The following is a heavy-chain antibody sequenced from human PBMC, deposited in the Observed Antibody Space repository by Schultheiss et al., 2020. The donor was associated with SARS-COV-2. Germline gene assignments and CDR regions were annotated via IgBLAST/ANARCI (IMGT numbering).Heavy chain of an antibody. CDR3: ARVPYGYSSSWGWYFDL. Sequence: LRLSCSVSGGSISSTSYYWSWIRQHPGKGLEWIGYIYYSGSTYYNPSLKSRVTMSVDTSKNQFSLKLSSVTAADTAVYYCARVPYGYSSSWGWYFDLWGRGTLVTVSS. J-gene: IGHJ2*01. CDR1: GGSISSTSYY. V-gene: IGHV4-31*03. D-gene: IGHD6-13*01. CDR2: IYYSGST.